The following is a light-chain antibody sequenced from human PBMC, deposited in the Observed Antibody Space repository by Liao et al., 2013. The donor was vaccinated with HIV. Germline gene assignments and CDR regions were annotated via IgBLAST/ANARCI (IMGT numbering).Light chain of an antibody. V-gene: IGLV3-21*01. CDR1: NIGDKG. Sequence: SYVLTQPPSVSVAPGKTAKITCGGDNIGDKGVHWYQQKPGQAPTLVIYYDDKRPSGIPERFSGSNSGNTATLTITGTQALDEADYYCQTWDSSTVVFGGGTKLTVL. CDR3: QTWDSSTVV. J-gene: IGLJ3*02. CDR2: YDD.